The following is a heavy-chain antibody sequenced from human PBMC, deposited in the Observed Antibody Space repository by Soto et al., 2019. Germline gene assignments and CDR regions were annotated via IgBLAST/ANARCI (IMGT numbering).Heavy chain of an antibody. Sequence: ASVKVSCKASGYTFTSYGISWVRQAPGQGLEWMGWISAYNGNTNYAQKLQGRVTMTTDTSTSTAYMELRSLRSDDTAVYCCARDTITFSYDVMNAFDIWGQGTMVTVSS. CDR2: ISAYNGNT. CDR1: GYTFTSYG. CDR3: ARDTITFSYDVMNAFDI. V-gene: IGHV1-18*01. J-gene: IGHJ3*02. D-gene: IGHD5-12*01.